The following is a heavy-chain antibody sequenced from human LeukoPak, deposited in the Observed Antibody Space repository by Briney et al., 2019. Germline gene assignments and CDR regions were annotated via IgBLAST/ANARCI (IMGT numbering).Heavy chain of an antibody. Sequence: GGSLRLSCAASGFTFSNYAMSWVRQAPGKGLEWVAFIRYDGSNKYYADSVKGRFTISRDNSKNTLYLQMNSLRAEDTAVYYCAKGGYCSGGSCPLDWGQGTLVTVSS. V-gene: IGHV3-30*02. CDR2: IRYDGSNK. J-gene: IGHJ4*02. D-gene: IGHD2-15*01. CDR3: AKGGYCSGGSCPLD. CDR1: GFTFSNYA.